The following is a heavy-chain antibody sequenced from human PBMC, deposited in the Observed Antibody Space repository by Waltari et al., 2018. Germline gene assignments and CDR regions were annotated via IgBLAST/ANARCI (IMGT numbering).Heavy chain of an antibody. CDR1: GVNFTTYW. J-gene: IGHJ4*02. Sequence: EVQLAQSGAEEKTPGDSLKLPCKGSGVNFTTYWIGWVRQRPGKGLEWMGIIYPGDSDTRYSPSFQGQVTFSSDKSISTAYVQWNILRAADTAMYYCTREVVVDGAHFIPDSWGQGTLVTVSS. V-gene: IGHV5-51*01. CDR3: TREVVVDGAHFIPDS. D-gene: IGHD2-8*02. CDR2: IYPGDSDT.